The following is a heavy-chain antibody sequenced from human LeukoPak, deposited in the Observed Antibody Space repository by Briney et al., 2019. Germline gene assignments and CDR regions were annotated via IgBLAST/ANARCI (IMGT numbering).Heavy chain of an antibody. V-gene: IGHV3-23*01. CDR1: GFTFSNEA. D-gene: IGHD4-11*01. CDR3: TKVRSGSSNWALRVFDY. Sequence: PGGSRRLSCAVPGFTFSNEAMGWVRQLHGGGLEWVSTISPGGGTTSYAESMTGRFTISRDNSKSTLYLEMNSLRVEDTAVYYCTKVRSGSSNWALRVFDYWGQGALVTVSS. CDR2: ISPGGGTT. J-gene: IGHJ4*02.